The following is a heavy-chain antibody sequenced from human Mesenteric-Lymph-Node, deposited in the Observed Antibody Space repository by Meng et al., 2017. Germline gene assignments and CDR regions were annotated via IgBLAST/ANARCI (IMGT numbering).Heavy chain of an antibody. CDR3: ARGKINIAVAGSAAFDY. CDR2: IYHSGST. CDR1: GYSISSGYY. J-gene: IGHJ4*02. Sequence: GSLRLSCTVSGYSISSGYYWGWIRQPPGKGLEWIGSIYHSGSTYYNPSLKSRVTISVDTSKNQFSLKLSSVTAADTAVYYCARGKINIAVAGSAAFDYWGQGTLVTVSS. V-gene: IGHV4-38-2*02. D-gene: IGHD6-19*01.